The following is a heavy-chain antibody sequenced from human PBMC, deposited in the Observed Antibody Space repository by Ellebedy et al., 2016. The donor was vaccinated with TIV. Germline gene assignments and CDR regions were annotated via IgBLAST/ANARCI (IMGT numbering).Heavy chain of an antibody. D-gene: IGHD2/OR15-2a*01. CDR3: ARGRFPVSLEKYFDP. V-gene: IGHV4-61*05. Sequence: MPGGSLRLSCTVSGGSISSSSYYWSWHRPPPGQGLDWIGYIAYNGLTSYHPSLRSRVTISIDKSRNQFSLKVASVTAADTAMYFCARGRFPVSLEKYFDPWGQGSLVSVSS. CDR1: GGSISSSSYY. CDR2: IAYNGLT. J-gene: IGHJ5*02.